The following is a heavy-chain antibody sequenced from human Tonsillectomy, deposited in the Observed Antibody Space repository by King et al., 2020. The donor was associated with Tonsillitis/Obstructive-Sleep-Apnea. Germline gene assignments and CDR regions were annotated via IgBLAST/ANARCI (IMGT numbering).Heavy chain of an antibody. J-gene: IGHJ6*03. CDR2: INSDGSST. Sequence: VQLVESGGGLVQPGGSLRLSCAASGFTFSSYWMHWVRQAPGKGLVWVSRINSDGSSTNYADSVKGRFTISRDNAKNTLYLKMNSLRAEDTAVYYCARDSAAVVVPAAIRDYYYMDVWGKGTTVTVSS. V-gene: IGHV3-74*01. D-gene: IGHD2-2*02. CDR3: ARDSAAVVVPAAIRDYYYMDV. CDR1: GFTFSSYW.